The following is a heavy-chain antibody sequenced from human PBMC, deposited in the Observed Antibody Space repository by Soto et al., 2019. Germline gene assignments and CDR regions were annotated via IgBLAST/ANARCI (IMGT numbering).Heavy chain of an antibody. Sequence: QVQLQESGPGLVKPSGTLSLTCAVSGGSISSSNWWSWVRQPPGKGLQWIGEIYHSGSTNYIPSRKSRVTISVDRSRNQFSRKLSSVTAADTAVYYCASRWGEGRVDYWGQGTLVTVSS. V-gene: IGHV4-4*02. CDR1: GGSISSSNW. D-gene: IGHD3-10*01. J-gene: IGHJ4*02. CDR3: ASRWGEGRVDY. CDR2: IYHSGST.